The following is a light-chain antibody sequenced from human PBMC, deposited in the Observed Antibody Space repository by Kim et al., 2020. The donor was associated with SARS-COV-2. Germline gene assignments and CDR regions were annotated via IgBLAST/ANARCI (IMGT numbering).Light chain of an antibody. CDR1: QSVSSY. CDR3: QQRSNWPPALT. J-gene: IGKJ5*01. CDR2: DAS. V-gene: IGKV3-11*01. Sequence: EVVLTQSPATLSLSPGERATLSCRASQSVSSYLAWYQQKPGQAPRLLIYDASNRATGIPARFSGSGCGTDFTLTISSLEPEDFAVYYCQQRSNWPPALTFGQGTRPEIK.